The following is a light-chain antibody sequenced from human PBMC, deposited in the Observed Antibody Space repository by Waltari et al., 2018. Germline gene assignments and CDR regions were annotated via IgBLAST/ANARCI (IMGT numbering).Light chain of an antibody. CDR1: TSNVGTNY. CDR2: KNH. CDR3: AVWEGSLKV. V-gene: IGLV1-47*01. Sequence: SVLTQPTSVSGTPGQRVTISCSASTSNVGTNYVFLYQLLPGAAPRLLIYKNHQRPSGVPARFSGSKSGTSASLAISGLRSEDEGDYYCAVWEGSLKVFGAGTKVTVL. J-gene: IGLJ1*01.